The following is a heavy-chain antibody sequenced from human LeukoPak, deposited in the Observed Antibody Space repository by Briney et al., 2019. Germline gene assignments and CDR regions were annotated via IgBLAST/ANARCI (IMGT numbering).Heavy chain of an antibody. CDR2: ISAYNGNT. CDR3: AKVGIAAAFNNWFDP. CDR1: GYTFTSYG. Sequence: ASVKVSCKASGYTFTSYGISWVRQAPGRGLEWMGWISAYNGNTNYAQKLQGRVTMTTDTSTSTAYMELRSLRSDDTAVYYCAKVGIAAAFNNWFDPWGQGTLVTVSS. D-gene: IGHD6-13*01. V-gene: IGHV1-18*01. J-gene: IGHJ5*02.